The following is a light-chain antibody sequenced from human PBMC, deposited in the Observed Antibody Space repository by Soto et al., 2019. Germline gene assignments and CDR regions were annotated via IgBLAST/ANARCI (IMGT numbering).Light chain of an antibody. CDR3: QQHGISHIT. J-gene: IGKJ5*01. Sequence: EIVLTQSPGTLFLSPGERATLSCRASQTVSSSCLAWYQQKPGQAPRLXIYGASSRATGIPDRFNGSGSGTDFTLTINRLEPEDFAVYYCQQHGISHITFGQGTRLEIK. V-gene: IGKV3-20*01. CDR2: GAS. CDR1: QTVSSSC.